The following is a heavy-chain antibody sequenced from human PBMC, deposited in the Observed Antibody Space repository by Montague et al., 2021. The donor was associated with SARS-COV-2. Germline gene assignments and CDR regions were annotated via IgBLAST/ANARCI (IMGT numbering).Heavy chain of an antibody. D-gene: IGHD3-9*01. CDR2: IYYSGST. CDR1: GGSISSYY. CDR3: ARHALGYFDWLNEGYFDY. V-gene: IGHV4-59*08. J-gene: IGHJ4*02. Sequence: SETLSLTCTVSGGSISSYYWSWIRQPPGKGLEWIGYIYYSGSTNYNPSLKSRVTISIDTSKNQFSLKLSSVTAADTAVYYCARHALGYFDWLNEGYFDYWGQRTLVTVSS.